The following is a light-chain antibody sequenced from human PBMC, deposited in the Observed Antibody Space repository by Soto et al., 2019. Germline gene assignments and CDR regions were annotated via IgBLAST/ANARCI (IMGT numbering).Light chain of an antibody. CDR2: RAS. CDR1: QNIYSN. CDR3: LQDHDDSWT. V-gene: IGKV3-15*01. J-gene: IGKJ1*01. Sequence: IVMTQSPATLSVSPGERATFSFSASQNIYSNIAWYQQRPGQAPRLLIYRASTRATGVPSRFRGSRSGTEFTLTVSSLQPEDFATYYCLQDHDDSWTFGQGTKVDIK.